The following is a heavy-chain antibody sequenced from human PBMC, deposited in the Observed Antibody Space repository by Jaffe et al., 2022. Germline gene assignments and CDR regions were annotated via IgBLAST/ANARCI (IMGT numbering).Heavy chain of an antibody. Sequence: EVQLVQSGAEVKKPGESLKISCKGSGYSFTSYWIGWVRQMPGKGLEWMGIIYPGDSDTRYSPSFQGQVTISADKSISTAYLQWSSLKASDTAMYYCVRLPKSSSWYERLEWFDPWGQGTLVTVSS. D-gene: IGHD6-13*01. J-gene: IGHJ5*02. CDR2: IYPGDSDT. V-gene: IGHV5-51*03. CDR1: GYSFTSYW. CDR3: VRLPKSSSWYERLEWFDP.